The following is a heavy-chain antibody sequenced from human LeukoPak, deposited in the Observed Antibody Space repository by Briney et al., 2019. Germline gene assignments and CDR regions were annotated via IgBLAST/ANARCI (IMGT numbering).Heavy chain of an antibody. Sequence: GGSLTLSCAASGFTFSTFYMNWVHQAPGKGLEWVSYICSGSSTIYYADSVKGRFTISRDNAKNSLYLQMNSLRAEDTAVYYCARLRYYAMDVWGQGTTVIVSS. V-gene: IGHV3-48*01. CDR3: ARLRYYAMDV. CDR2: ICSGSSTI. CDR1: GFTFSTFY. J-gene: IGHJ6*02.